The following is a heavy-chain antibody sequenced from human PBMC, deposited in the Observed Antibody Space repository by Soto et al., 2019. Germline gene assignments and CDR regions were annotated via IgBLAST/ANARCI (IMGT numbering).Heavy chain of an antibody. CDR1: GDPSSYSA. J-gene: IGHJ4*02. Sequence: QVRVVQSGAEVRKPGSSVKVSCTASGDPSSYSAIGWLRQAPGQGLEWMGGINPNFGSAIYAQKFQGRTTITAHYMELNDLRSEDTAIYFCAKAPFDIAARPAPIDYLGQGTLVAVSS. V-gene: IGHV1-69*01. CDR3: AKAPFDIAARPAPIDY. CDR2: INPNFGSA. D-gene: IGHD2-2*01.